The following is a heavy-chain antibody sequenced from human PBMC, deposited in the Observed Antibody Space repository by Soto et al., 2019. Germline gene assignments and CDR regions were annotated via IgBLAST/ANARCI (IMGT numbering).Heavy chain of an antibody. D-gene: IGHD3-22*01. CDR2: IYHSGST. J-gene: IGHJ4*02. CDR1: GYSISSGYY. CDR3: ATLGRLYYYDSSGYSFDY. V-gene: IGHV4-38-2*01. Sequence: LALTCAVSGYSISSGYYWGWIRQPPGKGLEWIGSIYHSGSTYYNPSLKSRVTISVDTSKNQFSLKLSSVTAADTAVYYCATLGRLYYYDSSGYSFDYWGQGTLVTVSS.